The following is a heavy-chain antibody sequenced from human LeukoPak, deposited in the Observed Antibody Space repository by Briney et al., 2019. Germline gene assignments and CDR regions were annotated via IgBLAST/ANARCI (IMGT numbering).Heavy chain of an antibody. D-gene: IGHD6-19*01. Sequence: TGGSLRLSCAASGFTFSSYAMSWVRQAPGKGLQWVSAISGSGGYTYYADSVKGRFTISRDNSKNTLYLQMNSLRAEDTAVYYCAKVASSGWYRNWFDPWGQGTLVTVSS. CDR3: AKVASSGWYRNWFDP. CDR1: GFTFSSYA. V-gene: IGHV3-23*01. CDR2: ISGSGGYT. J-gene: IGHJ5*02.